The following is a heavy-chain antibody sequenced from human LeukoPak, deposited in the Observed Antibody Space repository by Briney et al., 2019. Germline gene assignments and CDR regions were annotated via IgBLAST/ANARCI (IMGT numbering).Heavy chain of an antibody. V-gene: IGHV5-51*01. CDR2: IYPGDSGP. CDR1: GYSFTSYC. D-gene: IGHD1-26*01. Sequence: GESLKISCKVSGYSFTSYCIGWVRQMPGKGLEWMGIIYPGDSGPTYSPSFQGPDTISVDKSISTAYLQWSSLQASDTAMYYCGMSGDRVPLQDDVFDVWGQGTMVTVST. J-gene: IGHJ3*01. CDR3: GMSGDRVPLQDDVFDV.